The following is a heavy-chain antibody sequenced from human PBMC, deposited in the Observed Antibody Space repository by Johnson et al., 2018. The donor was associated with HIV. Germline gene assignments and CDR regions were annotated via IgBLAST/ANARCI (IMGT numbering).Heavy chain of an antibody. V-gene: IGHV3-7*05. CDR1: GFTFSSYW. CDR3: ARTSGSYYERDAFDI. D-gene: IGHD1-26*01. CDR2: IKQDGSEK. Sequence: VQLVESGGGLVQPGGSLRLSCAASGFTFSSYWMSWVRQAPGKGLEWVANIKQDGSEKYYVDSVKGRFTISRDNAKNSLHLQMNSLRAEDTALYYCARTSGSYYERDAFDIWGQGTMVTVSS. J-gene: IGHJ3*02.